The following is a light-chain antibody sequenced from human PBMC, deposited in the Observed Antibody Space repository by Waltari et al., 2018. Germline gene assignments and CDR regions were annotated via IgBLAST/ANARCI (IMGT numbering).Light chain of an antibody. CDR3: QQSYSTPYT. Sequence: DIQMTQSPSSLSASVGDRVTITCRASQNIADYLNWYQEKPGEALKLLIWGASSLQRGVPSRFSGSGSGTDFTLTISSLHPEDFATYYCQQSYSTPYTFGQGTELDIK. CDR1: QNIADY. J-gene: IGKJ2*01. V-gene: IGKV1-39*01. CDR2: GAS.